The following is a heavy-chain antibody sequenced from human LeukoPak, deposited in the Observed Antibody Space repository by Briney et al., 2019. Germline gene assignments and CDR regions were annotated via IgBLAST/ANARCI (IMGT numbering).Heavy chain of an antibody. CDR3: AKDMDCSGGSCFGYYYYGMDV. CDR2: ISGDGGST. CDR1: GCTFDDYA. V-gene: IGHV3-43*02. Sequence: GGSLRLSCAASGCTFDDYAMHWVRQAPGKGLEWVSLISGDGGSTYYADSVKGRFTISRDNSKNSLYLQMNSLRTEDTALYYCAKDMDCSGGSCFGYYYYGMDVWGQGTTVTVSS. D-gene: IGHD2-15*01. J-gene: IGHJ6*02.